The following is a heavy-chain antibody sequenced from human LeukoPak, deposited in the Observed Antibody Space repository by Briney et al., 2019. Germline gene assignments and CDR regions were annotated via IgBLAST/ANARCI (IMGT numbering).Heavy chain of an antibody. D-gene: IGHD6-13*01. V-gene: IGHV1-24*01. J-gene: IGHJ5*02. Sequence: ASVKVSCKVSGHTLTELSMHWVRQAPGKGLEWMGGFDPEDGETIYAQKFQGRVTMTEDTSTDTAYMELSSLRSEDTAVYYCATLEYSSSSNWFDPWGQGTLVTVSS. CDR1: GHTLTELS. CDR2: FDPEDGET. CDR3: ATLEYSSSSNWFDP.